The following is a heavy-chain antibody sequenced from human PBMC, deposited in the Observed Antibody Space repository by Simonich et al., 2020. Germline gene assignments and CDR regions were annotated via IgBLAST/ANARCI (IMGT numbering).Heavy chain of an antibody. CDR1: GYTFSGYY. CDR2: IKHNSGGT. V-gene: IGHV1-2*02. CDR3: ASSKLATIDY. J-gene: IGHJ4*02. Sequence: QVQLVQSGAEVKKPGASVKVSCKASGYTFSGYYMQGVRQAPGQGLEWMGWIKHNSGGTNYAQTFQGRVTMTRDTSISTAYMELSRLRSDDTAVYYCASSKLATIDYWGQGTLVTVSS. D-gene: IGHD5-12*01.